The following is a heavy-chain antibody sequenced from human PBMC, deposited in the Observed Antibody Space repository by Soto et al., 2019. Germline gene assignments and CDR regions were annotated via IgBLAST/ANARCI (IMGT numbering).Heavy chain of an antibody. CDR2: ISVYNGDT. CDR1: GYKFTNFG. CDR3: ARAEYYYDSSGYYLLFYFDY. V-gene: IGHV1-18*01. J-gene: IGHJ4*02. D-gene: IGHD3-22*01. Sequence: QVQLVQSGPEVKNPGASVKVSCKASGYKFTNFGIAWIRQAPGQGLEWMGRISVYNGDTTFAQNFQDRVTLTTDTPTSTAYMELRSLRSDDTAVYYCARAEYYYDSSGYYLLFYFDYWGQGTLVTVSS.